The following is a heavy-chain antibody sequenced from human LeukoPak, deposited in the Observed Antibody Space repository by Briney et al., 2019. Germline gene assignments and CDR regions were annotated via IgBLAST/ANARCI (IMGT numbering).Heavy chain of an antibody. D-gene: IGHD3-16*01. V-gene: IGHV1-69*01. CDR3: AGEGGSNSIFDY. Sequence: SVKVSCKASGGTFSSYAISWVRQAPGQGLEWMGGIIPIFGTANYAQKFQGRVTITADESTSTAYMELSSLRSEDTAVYYCAGEGGSNSIFDYWGQGTLVTVSS. CDR1: GGTFSSYA. J-gene: IGHJ4*02. CDR2: IIPIFGTA.